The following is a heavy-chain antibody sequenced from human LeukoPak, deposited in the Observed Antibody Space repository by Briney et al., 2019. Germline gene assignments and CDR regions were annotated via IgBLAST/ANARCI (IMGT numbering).Heavy chain of an antibody. CDR2: ISWNSGSI. CDR3: AKSKSSLWFGELLVFDY. D-gene: IGHD3-10*01. J-gene: IGHJ4*02. V-gene: IGHV3-9*01. CDR1: GFTFSNAW. Sequence: GGSLRLSCAASGFTFSNAWMSWVRQAPGKGLEWVSGISWNSGSIGYADSVKGRFTISRDNAKNSLYLQMNSLRAEDTALYYCAKSKSSLWFGELLVFDYWGQGTLVTVSS.